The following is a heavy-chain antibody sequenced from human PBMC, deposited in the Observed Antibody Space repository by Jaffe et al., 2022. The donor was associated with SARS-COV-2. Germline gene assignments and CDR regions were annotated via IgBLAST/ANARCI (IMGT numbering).Heavy chain of an antibody. CDR3: VRQTDSGGYSGCFDY. CDR1: GFTFSSHA. J-gene: IGHJ4*02. V-gene: IGHV3-23*01. Sequence: DVQLMESGGGLVQPGGSLRLSCAASGFTFSSHAMSWARQAAGKGLEWVSATSGSGGRTYYADSLKGRFTISRDNSKSTLYLQMDSLRAEDTAIYYCVRQTDSGGYSGCFDYWGQGTLVTVSS. CDR2: TSGSGGRT. D-gene: IGHD2-21*02.